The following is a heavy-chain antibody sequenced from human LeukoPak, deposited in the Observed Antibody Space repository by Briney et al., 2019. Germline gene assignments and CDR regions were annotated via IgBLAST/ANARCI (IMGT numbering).Heavy chain of an antibody. D-gene: IGHD3-16*01. CDR3: ASLVRGGNFDY. J-gene: IGHJ4*02. CDR1: GGSISRGSYY. CDR2: IYNSGST. V-gene: IGHV4-61*10. Sequence: SETLSLTCSVSGGSISRGSYYWNWIRQPAGKGLEWMGRIYNSGSTNYNPSLKSRVTISTDMSKNQFPLKLSSVTAADTAVYYCASLVRGGNFDYWGQGTLVTVSS.